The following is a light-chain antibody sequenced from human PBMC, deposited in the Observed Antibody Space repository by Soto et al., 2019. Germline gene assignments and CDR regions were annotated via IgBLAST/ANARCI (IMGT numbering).Light chain of an antibody. CDR3: AAWDGSMNGYG. J-gene: IGLJ1*01. CDR2: SNN. CDR1: SSNIGSNT. V-gene: IGLV1-44*01. Sequence: QSVLAQPPSASWTPWQRATISCSGSSSNIGSNTVNWYQQLPGTAPNLLIYSNNQRPSGVPARFSGSNSGTSASLAISGLQSEDEADYYCAAWDGSMNGYGFGTGTKVTVL.